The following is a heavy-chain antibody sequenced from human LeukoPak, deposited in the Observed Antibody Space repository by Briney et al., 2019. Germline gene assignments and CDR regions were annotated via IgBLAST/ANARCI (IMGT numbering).Heavy chain of an antibody. CDR3: ARDVGSYYYDSSGYTHGY. V-gene: IGHV3-48*04. CDR2: ISSSSSTI. CDR1: GFTFSSYS. J-gene: IGHJ4*02. D-gene: IGHD3-22*01. Sequence: PGGSLRLSCAASGFTFSSYSMNWVRQAPGKGLEWVSYISSSSSTIYYADSVKGRFTISRDNAKNSLYLQMNSLRAEDTAVYYCARDVGSYYYDSSGYTHGYWGQGTLVTVSS.